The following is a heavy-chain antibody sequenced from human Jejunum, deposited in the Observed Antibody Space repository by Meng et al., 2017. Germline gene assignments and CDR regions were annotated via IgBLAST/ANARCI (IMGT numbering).Heavy chain of an antibody. CDR3: ARDTRDLVRYTGHF. CDR1: GASISSIPYY. D-gene: IGHD1-1*01. J-gene: IGHJ4*02. Sequence: GSLRLSCTVSGASISSIPYYWTWIRQPPGKGLEWIVYIFYSGNTNYNPSLKSRVTISLDTSKNQFSLNLNSVTAADTAVYYCARDTRDLVRYTGHFWGQGTLVTVSS. V-gene: IGHV4-39*07. CDR2: IFYSGNT.